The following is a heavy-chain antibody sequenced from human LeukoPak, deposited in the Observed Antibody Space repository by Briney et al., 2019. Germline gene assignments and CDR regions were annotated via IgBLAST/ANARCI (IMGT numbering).Heavy chain of an antibody. D-gene: IGHD5-18*01. V-gene: IGHV4-34*01. J-gene: IGHJ4*02. Sequence: SETLSLTCAVYGGSFSGYYWSWIRQPPGKGLEWIGEINHSGSTNYNPSLKSRVTISVDTSKNQFSLKLSSVTAADTAVYYCARARTAMVNFDYWGQGTLVTVSS. CDR1: GGSFSGYY. CDR3: ARARTAMVNFDY. CDR2: INHSGST.